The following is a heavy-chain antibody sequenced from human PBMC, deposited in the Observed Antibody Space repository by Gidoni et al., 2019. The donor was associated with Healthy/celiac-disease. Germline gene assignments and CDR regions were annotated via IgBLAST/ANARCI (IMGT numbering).Heavy chain of an antibody. V-gene: IGHV2-5*02. D-gene: IGHD6-6*01. CDR1: GFSLCNSGVG. J-gene: IGHJ4*02. CDR3: AHSPNGYSSSPGVFDY. CDR2: IYWDDDK. Sequence: QITLKESGPTLVKPTQTLTLTCSFSGFSLCNSGVGVGWIRQPPGKALEWLALIYWDDDKRYSPSLKSRLTVTQDTSKSQVVLTMTNMDPVDTATYYCAHSPNGYSSSPGVFDYWGQGTLVTVSS.